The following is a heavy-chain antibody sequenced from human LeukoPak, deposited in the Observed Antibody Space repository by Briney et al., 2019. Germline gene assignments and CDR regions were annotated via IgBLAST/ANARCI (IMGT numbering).Heavy chain of an antibody. CDR3: ARAYSGSYYDTRIFDY. CDR1: GESVSSNSAS. D-gene: IGHD1-26*01. J-gene: IGHJ4*02. CDR2: TYYRSRWSN. V-gene: IGHV6-1*01. Sequence: SQTLSLTCAISGESVSSNSASWNWFRQSPSRGLEWLGRTYYRSRWSNDYAPSVESRITINADTSRNQFSLKLSSVTAADTAVYYCARAYSGSYYDTRIFDYWGQGTLVTVSS.